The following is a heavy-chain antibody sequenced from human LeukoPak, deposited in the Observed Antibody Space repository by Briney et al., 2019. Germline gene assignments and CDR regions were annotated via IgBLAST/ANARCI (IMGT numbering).Heavy chain of an antibody. J-gene: IGHJ6*04. CDR1: GGSVSSGSYY. Sequence: SETLSLTCTVSGGSVSSGSYYWSWIRQPPGKGLEWIGYIYYSGSTNYNPSLKSRVTISVDTSKNQFSLKLSSVTAADTAVYYCARDSALLWFRGGDYYYYGMDVWGKGTTVTVSS. CDR3: ARDSALLWFRGGDYYYYGMDV. V-gene: IGHV4-61*01. D-gene: IGHD3-10*01. CDR2: IYYSGST.